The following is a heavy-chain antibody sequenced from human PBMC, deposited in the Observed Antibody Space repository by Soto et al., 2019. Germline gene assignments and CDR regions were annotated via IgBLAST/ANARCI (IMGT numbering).Heavy chain of an antibody. CDR3: AKDLYSSGLYGLDY. CDR2: ISWNSGSI. V-gene: IGHV3-9*01. CDR1: GFTFDDYA. Sequence: EVQLVESGGGLVQPGRSLRLSCAASGFTFDDYAMHWVRQAPGKGLEWVSGISWNSGSIGYADSVKGRFTISRDNAKNPLYLQMHSLGAEGTDLYHGAKDLYSSGLYGLDYWGQGTLVTVSS. D-gene: IGHD6-19*01. J-gene: IGHJ4*02.